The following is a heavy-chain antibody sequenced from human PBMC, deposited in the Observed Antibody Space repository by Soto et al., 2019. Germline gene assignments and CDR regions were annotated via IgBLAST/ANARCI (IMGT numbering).Heavy chain of an antibody. CDR1: GFTFSDYY. CDR2: ISSSGTGI. D-gene: IGHD2-15*01. V-gene: IGHV3-11*01. J-gene: IGHJ3*02. CDR3: ARAYSDAFDI. Sequence: QVQLVESGGGLVKPGGSLRLSCAASGFTFSDYYMTWIRQAPGKGLDWVAYISSSGTGIYYADSVKGRFTISRDNAKNSLYLQMSSLRAEDTAVYYCARAYSDAFDIWGQGTMVPVSS.